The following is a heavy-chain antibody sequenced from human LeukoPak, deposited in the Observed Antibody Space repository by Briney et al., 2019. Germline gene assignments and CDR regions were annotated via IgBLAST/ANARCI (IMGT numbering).Heavy chain of an antibody. J-gene: IGHJ4*02. Sequence: GGSLRLSCAASGFTFSNYAMSWVRQAPGKGLEWVSGILGSGDSTYYADSVKGRFTISRDNSKNTLYLQVNSLRAEDTAVYYCAKGGKWDVTPFDYWGQGTLVTVSS. CDR1: GFTFSNYA. V-gene: IGHV3-23*01. D-gene: IGHD1-26*01. CDR2: ILGSGDST. CDR3: AKGGKWDVTPFDY.